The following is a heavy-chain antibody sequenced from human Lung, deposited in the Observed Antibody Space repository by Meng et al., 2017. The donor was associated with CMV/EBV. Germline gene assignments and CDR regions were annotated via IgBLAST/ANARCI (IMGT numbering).Heavy chain of an antibody. V-gene: IGHV3-74*03. Sequence: ELKLVGSGGGLVQPGGSLRLSCAVSGFTLRNYWMHWVRQVPGKGLEWVSRIDIDGRDITYADSVRGRLTISRDTAKNTLYLEMNSLRVEDTAIYYCARGLEENLGWEMGYWGQGTLVTVSS. J-gene: IGHJ4*02. CDR1: GFTLRNYW. D-gene: IGHD1-26*01. CDR3: ARGLEENLGWEMGY. CDR2: IDIDGRDI.